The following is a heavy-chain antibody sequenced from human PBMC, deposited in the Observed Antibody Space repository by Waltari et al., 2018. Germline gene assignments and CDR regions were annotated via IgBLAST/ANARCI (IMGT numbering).Heavy chain of an antibody. V-gene: IGHV3-48*03. CDR2: ISSRGASK. CDR3: ARDRADSGFRRSDF. J-gene: IGHJ4*02. CDR1: GVNVSNYE. Sequence: EVQLVESGGGLVQPGGSLTLSCAASGVNVSNYEMSWVRQAPGKGLEWIACISSRGASKYYADSVKGRFTVSRDNAKNSLYLQMSGLRAEDTALYFCARDRADSGFRRSDFWGQGTLVTVSS. D-gene: IGHD3-22*01.